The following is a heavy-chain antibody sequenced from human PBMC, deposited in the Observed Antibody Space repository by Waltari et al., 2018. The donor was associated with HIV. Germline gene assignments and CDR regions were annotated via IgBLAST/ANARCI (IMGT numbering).Heavy chain of an antibody. CDR1: GYTFTNYY. J-gene: IGHJ3*02. Sequence: QVQLVQSGAEVKKPGASVKVSCKASGYTFTNYYIHWVRQAPGQGLEWMARINPSGGSTSHAQKFQGRVTMTRDTSTSTVYMELSSLRSEDTAVYYCARDKAVGIITSVFNMGGQGTMVIVSS. CDR2: INPSGGST. D-gene: IGHD3-3*01. V-gene: IGHV1-46*01. CDR3: ARDKAVGIITSVFNM.